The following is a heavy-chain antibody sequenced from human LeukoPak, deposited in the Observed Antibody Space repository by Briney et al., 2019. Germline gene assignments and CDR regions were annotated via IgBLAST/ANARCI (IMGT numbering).Heavy chain of an antibody. J-gene: IGHJ4*02. CDR2: ISYDGSNK. CDR3: AREGSGYFYFDY. D-gene: IGHD3-22*01. Sequence: GGSLRLSCAATGFTFSSYAMHWVGQAPGNGLEWGAVISYDGSNKYYADSVKGRFTISRDNSKNTLYLQMNSLRAEDTAVYYCAREGSGYFYFDYWGQGTLVTVSS. CDR1: GFTFSSYA. V-gene: IGHV3-30-3*01.